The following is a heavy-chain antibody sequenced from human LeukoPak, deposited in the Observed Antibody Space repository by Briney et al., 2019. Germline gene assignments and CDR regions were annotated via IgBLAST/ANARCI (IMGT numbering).Heavy chain of an antibody. CDR2: IIPIFGTA. Sequence: ASVKVSCKASGGTFSSYAISWVRQAPGQGLEWMGGIIPIFGTANYAQKFQGRVTITTDESTSTAYMELSSLRSEDTAVYYCASETNYYDSSGGALDIWGQGTMVTVSS. CDR1: GGTFSSYA. D-gene: IGHD3-22*01. J-gene: IGHJ3*02. CDR3: ASETNYYDSSGGALDI. V-gene: IGHV1-69*05.